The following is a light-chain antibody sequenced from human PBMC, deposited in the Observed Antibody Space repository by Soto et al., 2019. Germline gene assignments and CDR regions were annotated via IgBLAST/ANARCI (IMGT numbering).Light chain of an antibody. J-gene: IGKJ4*01. CDR2: ATS. CDR3: QQTDDFPLT. V-gene: IGKV1D-12*01. Sequence: DIQLPQSPSSLSSSVFESVVITSCASQGIYSRLAWYQQKPGKAPELLIYATSTLQNGVPSRFSGSGFGTDFTLSISSLQPEDSASYFCQQTDDFPLTFGGGTKVDI. CDR1: QGIYSR.